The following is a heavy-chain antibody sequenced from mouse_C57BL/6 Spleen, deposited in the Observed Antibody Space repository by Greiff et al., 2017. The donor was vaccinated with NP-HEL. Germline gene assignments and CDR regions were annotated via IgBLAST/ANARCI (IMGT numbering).Heavy chain of an antibody. CDR1: GYSITSGYY. CDR3: ARGPSTIVTWVDY. V-gene: IGHV3-6*01. J-gene: IGHJ4*01. Sequence: EVKLQESGPGLVKPSQSLSLTCSVTGYSITSGYYWNWIRQFPGNKLEWMGYISYDGSNNYNPSLKNRISITRDTSKNQFFLKLNSVTTEDTATYYCARGPSTIVTWVDYWGQGTSVTVSS. D-gene: IGHD2-5*01. CDR2: ISYDGSN.